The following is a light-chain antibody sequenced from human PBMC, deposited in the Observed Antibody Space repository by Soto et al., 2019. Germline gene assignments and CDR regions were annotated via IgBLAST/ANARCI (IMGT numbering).Light chain of an antibody. CDR1: SGHSSYI. Sequence: QLVLTQSSSASASLGSSVKLTCTLSSGHSSYIIAWHQQQPGKAPRYLMKLEGSGSYNKGSGVPDRFSGSSSGADRYLTISNLQSEDEADYYCETWDCNTYWVFGGGTQLTVL. CDR3: ETWDCNTYWV. CDR2: LEGSGSY. J-gene: IGLJ3*02. V-gene: IGLV4-60*03.